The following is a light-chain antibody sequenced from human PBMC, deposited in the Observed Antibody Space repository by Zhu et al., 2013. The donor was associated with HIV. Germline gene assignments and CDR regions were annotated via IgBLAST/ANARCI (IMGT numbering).Light chain of an antibody. CDR1: QTINNY. Sequence: DIQMTQSPSSLSVSVGDRVTITCRTSQTINNYLNWYQQKPGKAPNLLIYAASTLQSGVPSRFSGSGSGTDFTLTISSLQPEDFAIYYCQQSYTTPAVTFGGGTKVEIK. J-gene: IGKJ4*01. CDR3: QQSYTTPAVT. CDR2: AAS. V-gene: IGKV1-39*01.